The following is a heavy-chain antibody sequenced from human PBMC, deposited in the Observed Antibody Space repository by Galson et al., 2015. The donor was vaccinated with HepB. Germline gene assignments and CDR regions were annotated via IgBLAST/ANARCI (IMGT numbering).Heavy chain of an antibody. J-gene: IGHJ4*02. Sequence: SVKVSCKASRYTLTNLVLNWVRQSPGQGLEWLGLISAHNGDTYSANKFQGRVTMTTDKSTKTVYMELTSLRSDDTAVYFCATGIERKNNELDYRGQGTLVIVSS. CDR1: RYTLTNLV. V-gene: IGHV1-18*01. CDR3: ATGIERKNNELDY. D-gene: IGHD1/OR15-1a*01. CDR2: ISAHNGDT.